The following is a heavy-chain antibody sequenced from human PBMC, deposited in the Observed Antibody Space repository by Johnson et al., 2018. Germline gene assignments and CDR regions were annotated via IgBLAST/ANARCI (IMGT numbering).Heavy chain of an antibody. CDR2: ISWNSGSI. J-gene: IGHJ6*02. D-gene: IGHD6-13*01. CDR1: GFTFDDYA. CDR3: GKDIGNSSSRGGNYYYYYGLDV. V-gene: IGHV3-9*01. Sequence: VQLVESGGGLVQPGRSLRLSCAASGFTFDDYAMHWVRQAPGKGLEWVSGISWNSGSIGYADSVKGRFTISRNNAKKSLYLQMNSLGAEETALYYCGKDIGNSSSRGGNYYYYYGLDVWGQGTTVTVSS.